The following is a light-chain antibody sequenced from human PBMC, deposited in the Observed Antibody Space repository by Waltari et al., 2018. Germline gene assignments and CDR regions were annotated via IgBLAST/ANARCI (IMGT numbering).Light chain of an antibody. Sequence: QSVLTQPPSASGTPGQRVTISCSGSRSNIGINTVNWYQQLPGAAPKFLMYSNNQRPQGVPDRCSGSKSGTSASLAISGLQSEDEADYYCAAWDDSLKGYVFGTGTTVTVL. CDR3: AAWDDSLKGYV. V-gene: IGLV1-44*01. CDR2: SNN. J-gene: IGLJ1*01. CDR1: RSNIGINT.